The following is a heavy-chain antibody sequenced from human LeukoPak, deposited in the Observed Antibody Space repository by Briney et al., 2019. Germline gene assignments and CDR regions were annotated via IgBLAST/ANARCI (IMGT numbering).Heavy chain of an antibody. CDR3: AKKVYNWNGNFDY. CDR2: ISGSGGST. CDR1: GFTFSSYA. D-gene: IGHD1-20*01. V-gene: IGHV3-23*01. Sequence: GGSLRLSCAASGFTFSSYAMSWVRQAPGKGLEWVSVISGSGGSTYYADSVKGRFAISRDNSKNTLYMQMNSLRAEDTAVYYCAKKVYNWNGNFDYWGQGTLVTVSS. J-gene: IGHJ4*02.